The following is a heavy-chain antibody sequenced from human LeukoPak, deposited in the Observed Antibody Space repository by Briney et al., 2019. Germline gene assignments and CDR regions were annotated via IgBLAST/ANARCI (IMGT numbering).Heavy chain of an antibody. CDR1: GYSISSGYY. Sequence: KASETLSLTCAVSGYSISSGYYWGWIRQPPGKGLEWIGSIYYSGSTYYNPSLKSRVTISVDTSKNQFSLKLSSVTAADTAVYYCARARWITMIGEYYFDYWGQGTLVTVSS. D-gene: IGHD3-22*01. CDR3: ARARWITMIGEYYFDY. CDR2: IYYSGST. J-gene: IGHJ4*02. V-gene: IGHV4-38-2*01.